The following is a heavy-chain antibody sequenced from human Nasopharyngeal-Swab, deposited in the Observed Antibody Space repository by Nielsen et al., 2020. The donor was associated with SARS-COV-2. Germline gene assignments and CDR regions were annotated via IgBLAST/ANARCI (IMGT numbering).Heavy chain of an antibody. CDR1: GFTFSTYA. CDR2: ISYDGPNK. D-gene: IGHD1-7*01. V-gene: IGHV3-30-3*01. J-gene: IGHJ6*02. CDR3: ARPRRELRVYYGMDV. Sequence: GESLKISCAASGFTFSTYAMNWVRQAPGKGLEWVAVISYDGPNKYYADCVKGRFTVSRDNSKNTLYLQMNSLRAEDTAVYYCARPRRELRVYYGMDVWGQGTTVTVSS.